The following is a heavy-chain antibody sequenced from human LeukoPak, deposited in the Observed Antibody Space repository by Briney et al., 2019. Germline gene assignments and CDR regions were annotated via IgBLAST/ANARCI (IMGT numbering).Heavy chain of an antibody. V-gene: IGHV4-59*01. CDR2: VFYSGPT. CDR1: GDSIDSYY. CDR3: AGRSARYFGS. J-gene: IGHJ4*02. D-gene: IGHD1-26*01. Sequence: SETLSLTCTVSGDSIDSYYWSWIRQPPGEGPQWIGYVFYSGPTNYDASLKSRVAISVDRSKNQFSLKLTSVSAADTAVYHCAGRSARYFGSWGQGTPVTVSS.